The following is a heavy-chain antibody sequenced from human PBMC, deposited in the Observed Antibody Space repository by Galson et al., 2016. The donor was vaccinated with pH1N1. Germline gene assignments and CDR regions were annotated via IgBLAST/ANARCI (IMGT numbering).Heavy chain of an antibody. CDR3: ARGIGYHLSGNWFDT. CDR1: GYTFTSYY. D-gene: IGHD3-22*01. Sequence: SVKVSCKASGYTFTSYYIHWVRQAPGQGLEWLGVIDPRGGTTSYAQNFQGRVTMTSDTSTSTVYMELRGLTSEDTAVYYCARGIGYHLSGNWFDTWGQGTLVTVSS. J-gene: IGHJ5*02. CDR2: IDPRGGTT. V-gene: IGHV1-46*01.